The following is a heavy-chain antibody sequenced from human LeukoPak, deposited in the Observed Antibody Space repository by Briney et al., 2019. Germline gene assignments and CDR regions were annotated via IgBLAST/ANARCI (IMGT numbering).Heavy chain of an antibody. CDR1: GYTLTELS. J-gene: IGHJ4*02. V-gene: IGHV1-24*01. CDR2: FDPEDGET. CDR3: ATHRITGWYRGIGDY. D-gene: IGHD6-19*01. Sequence: ASVKVSCKVSGYTLTELSMHWMRQAPGKGLEWMGGFDPEDGETIYAQKFQGRVTMTEDTSTDTAYMELSSLRSEDTAVYYCATHRITGWYRGIGDYWGQGTLVTVSS.